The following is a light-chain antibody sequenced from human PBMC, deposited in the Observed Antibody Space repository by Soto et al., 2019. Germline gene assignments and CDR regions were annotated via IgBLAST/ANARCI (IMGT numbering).Light chain of an antibody. J-gene: IGLJ1*01. CDR1: SSDFGGYNY. CDR3: SSYTSSSTLHV. CDR2: DVS. Sequence: QSALTQPASVSGSPGQSITISCTGTSSDFGGYNYVSWYQQHPGKAPKLMIYDVSNRPSGVSNRFSGSKSGNTASLTISGFQAEDEAVCYCSSYTSSSTLHVFGTGTKVTVL. V-gene: IGLV2-14*01.